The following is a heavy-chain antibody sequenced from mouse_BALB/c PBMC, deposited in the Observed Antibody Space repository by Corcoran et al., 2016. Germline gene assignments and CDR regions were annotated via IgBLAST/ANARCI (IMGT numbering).Heavy chain of an antibody. Sequence: QVTLKESGPGILQPSQTLSLTCSFSGFSLSTSGMGVSWIRQPSGKGLEWLAHIYWDDDQRYNPTLKSRLTISKATSRNPVFLKITSVDTADTATYYCARFNSLLGAMDYWGQGTSVTVSS. V-gene: IGHV8-12*01. CDR2: IYWDDDQ. CDR1: GFSLSTSGMG. CDR3: ARFNSLLGAMDY. D-gene: IGHD1-2*01. J-gene: IGHJ4*01.